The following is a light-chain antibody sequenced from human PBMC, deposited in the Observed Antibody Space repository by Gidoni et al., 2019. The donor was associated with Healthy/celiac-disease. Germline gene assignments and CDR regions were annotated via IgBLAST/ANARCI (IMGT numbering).Light chain of an antibody. V-gene: IGKV1-39*01. J-gene: IGKJ4*01. CDR2: AAS. Sequence: PSSSSASVGDRVTITCRASQSISSYLNWYQQKPGKALTLLIYAASSLQSGVPSRFLVSGSDTDFTLTISSLQPGDFAADYCQQGYSTPFTFGAGTKVEIK. CDR1: QSISSY. CDR3: QQGYSTPFT.